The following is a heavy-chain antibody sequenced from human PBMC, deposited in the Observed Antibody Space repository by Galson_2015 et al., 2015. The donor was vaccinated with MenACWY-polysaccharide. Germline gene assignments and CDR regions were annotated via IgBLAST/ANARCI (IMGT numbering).Heavy chain of an antibody. Sequence: QSGAEVKKPGESLKISFTASGYSFIIYWIGWVRQMPGKGLEWMGIVYLGDSDTRYSPSFQGQVTISADKSISTAYLQWSSLKASDTAMYYCARPSGHTGNYYFDYWGQGTLVTVSS. D-gene: IGHD1-1*01. CDR1: GYSFIIYW. CDR2: VYLGDSDT. CDR3: ARPSGHTGNYYFDY. V-gene: IGHV5-51*03. J-gene: IGHJ4*02.